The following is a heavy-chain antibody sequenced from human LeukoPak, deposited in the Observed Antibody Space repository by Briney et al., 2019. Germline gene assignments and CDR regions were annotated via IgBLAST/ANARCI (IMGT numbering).Heavy chain of an antibody. Sequence: GASVKLSCKTSGYPFTGYYIHWVRQAPGQGLEWMGWVSPYNGGTSQAKTFQGRLTLTTATSVTTAYMKLPRLTSDDTAVYYCARVSLQQQAAGTHPWGQGTLVTVSS. CDR2: VSPYNGGT. V-gene: IGHV1-2*02. D-gene: IGHD1/OR15-1a*01. CDR3: ARVSLQQQAAGTHP. J-gene: IGHJ5*02. CDR1: GYPFTGYY.